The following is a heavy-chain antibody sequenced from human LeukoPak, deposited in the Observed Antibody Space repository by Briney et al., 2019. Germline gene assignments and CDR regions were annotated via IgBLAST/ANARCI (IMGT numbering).Heavy chain of an antibody. CDR2: INHSGST. D-gene: IGHD6-19*01. V-gene: IGHV4-34*01. CDR3: ARVADQWLDFDY. J-gene: IGHJ4*02. CDR1: GGSFSGYY. Sequence: SETLSLTCAVYGGSFSGYYWSWIRQPPGKGLEWIGEINHSGSTNYNPSLKSRVTISVDTSKNQFSLKLSSVTAADTAVYYCARVADQWLDFDYWGQGTLVTVSS.